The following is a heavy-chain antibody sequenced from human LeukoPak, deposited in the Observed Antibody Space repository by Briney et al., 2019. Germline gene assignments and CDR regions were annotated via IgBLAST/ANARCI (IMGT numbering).Heavy chain of an antibody. Sequence: SETLSLTCTVSGGSISSYYWSWLRQPPGKGLEWIGNIYYSGNTNYNPSLKSRVTISLDTSKNQFSLKLSSVTAADTAVYYCARPGGIYGDFDYWGQGTLVTVSS. J-gene: IGHJ4*02. D-gene: IGHD4-17*01. V-gene: IGHV4-59*08. CDR1: GGSISSYY. CDR3: ARPGGIYGDFDY. CDR2: IYYSGNT.